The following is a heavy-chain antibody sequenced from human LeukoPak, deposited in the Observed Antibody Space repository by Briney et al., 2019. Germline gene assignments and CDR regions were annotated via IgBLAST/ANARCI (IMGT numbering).Heavy chain of an antibody. CDR3: ASRGSSWWDSRDY. J-gene: IGHJ4*02. CDR1: GFTFSDYY. D-gene: IGHD6-13*01. V-gene: IGHV3-11*01. Sequence: GGSLRLSCAASGFTFSDYYMSWIRQAPGKGLEWVSYISSSGSTIYYADSVKGRFTISRDNAKNSLYLQMNSLRAEDTAVYYCASRGSSWWDSRDYWGQGTLVTVSS. CDR2: ISSSGSTI.